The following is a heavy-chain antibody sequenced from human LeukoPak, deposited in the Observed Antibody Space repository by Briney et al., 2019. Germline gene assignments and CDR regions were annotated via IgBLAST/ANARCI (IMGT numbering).Heavy chain of an antibody. CDR3: ARDDKYAFDI. Sequence: GGSLRLSCTASGFTFRNSGLNWVRQAPGKWLEWVSYISSSSVTIYYADSVKGRFTISRDNAKNSLSLLMDSLRDEDTALYYCARDDKYAFDIWGQGTMVTVSS. D-gene: IGHD3-22*01. CDR1: GFTFRNSG. CDR2: ISSSSVTI. V-gene: IGHV3-48*02. J-gene: IGHJ3*02.